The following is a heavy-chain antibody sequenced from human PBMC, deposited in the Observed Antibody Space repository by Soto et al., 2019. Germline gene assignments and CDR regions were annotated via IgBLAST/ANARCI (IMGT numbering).Heavy chain of an antibody. CDR2: IWYDGSNK. J-gene: IGHJ6*02. D-gene: IGHD5-12*01. V-gene: IGHV3-33*01. Sequence: QVQLVESGGGVVQPGRSLRLSCAASGLTFSSYGMHWVRQAPGKGLEWVAVIWYDGSNKYYADSVKGRFTISRDNSKNTLYLQMNSLRAEDTAVYYCARDLGVVATHYYYGMDVWGQGTTVTVSS. CDR3: ARDLGVVATHYYYGMDV. CDR1: GLTFSSYG.